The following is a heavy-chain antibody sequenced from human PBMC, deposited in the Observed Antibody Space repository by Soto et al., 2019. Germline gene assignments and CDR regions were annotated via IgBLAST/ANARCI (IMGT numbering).Heavy chain of an antibody. CDR3: ARAPGGPGIAEY. CDR2: INAGNGNT. Sequence: QVQLVQSGAEEKKPGASVKVSCKASGYTFTSYAMQWVRQAPGQRLEWMGWINAGNGNTKYSQKFQGRVTITRDTSGSTAYMELSSLRSEDTAVYYCARAPGGPGIAEYWGQGTLVTVSS. V-gene: IGHV1-3*05. D-gene: IGHD6-13*01. CDR1: GYTFTSYA. J-gene: IGHJ4*02.